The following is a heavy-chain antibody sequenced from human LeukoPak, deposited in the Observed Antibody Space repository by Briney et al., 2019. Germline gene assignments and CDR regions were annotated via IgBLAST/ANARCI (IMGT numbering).Heavy chain of an antibody. CDR3: ARGGGFARAFDI. Sequence: SETLSLTCTVSGGSISSSSYYWGWIRQPPGKGLEWIGSIYYSGSTYYNPSLKSRVTISVDTSKNQFSLKLSSVTAADTAVYYCARGGGFARAFDIWGQGTMVTVSS. CDR1: GGSISSSSYY. V-gene: IGHV4-39*07. J-gene: IGHJ3*02. CDR2: IYYSGST. D-gene: IGHD3-16*01.